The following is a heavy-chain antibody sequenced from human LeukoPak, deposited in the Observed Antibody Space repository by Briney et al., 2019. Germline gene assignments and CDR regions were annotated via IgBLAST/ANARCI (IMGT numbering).Heavy chain of an antibody. Sequence: PSETLSLTCAVYGGSFSGYYWSWIRQPPGKGLEWIGEINHSGSTNYNPSLKSRVTISVDTSKNQFSLKLSSVTAADTAVYYCARGRGGQIDYWGQGTLVTVSS. CDR3: ARGRGGQIDY. V-gene: IGHV4-34*01. J-gene: IGHJ4*02. CDR1: GGSFSGYY. CDR2: INHSGST. D-gene: IGHD2-15*01.